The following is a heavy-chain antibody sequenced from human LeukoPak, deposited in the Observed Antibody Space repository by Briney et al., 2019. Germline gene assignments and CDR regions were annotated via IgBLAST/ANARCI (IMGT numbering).Heavy chain of an antibody. V-gene: IGHV3-33*01. CDR3: ARDTGTKWSELSGFHYMDV. J-gene: IGHJ6*03. Sequence: GGSLRLSCAASGFTFSSYGMHWVRQAPGKGLEWVAVIWYDGSNKYYADSVKGRFTISRDNSKNTLYLQMNSVRAEDTAVYYCARDTGTKWSELSGFHYMDVWGKGTTVTVSS. CDR1: GFTFSSYG. D-gene: IGHD4-17*01. CDR2: IWYDGSNK.